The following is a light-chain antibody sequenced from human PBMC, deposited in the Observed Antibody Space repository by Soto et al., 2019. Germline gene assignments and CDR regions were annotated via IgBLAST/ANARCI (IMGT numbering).Light chain of an antibody. J-gene: IGLJ1*01. CDR1: SSDIGGYNY. Sequence: QSALTQPASVSGSPGQSITISCTGTSSDIGGYNYVSWYQQLPGKVPKLIIYDVSNRPSGVSDRFSGPKSGNAASLTISRLQAEDEADYYCSSYTSTSTLYVFGTGTKLTVL. CDR2: DVS. V-gene: IGLV2-14*03. CDR3: SSYTSTSTLYV.